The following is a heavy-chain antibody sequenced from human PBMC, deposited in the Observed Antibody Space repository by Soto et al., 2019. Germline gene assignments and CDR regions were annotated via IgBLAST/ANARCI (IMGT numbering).Heavy chain of an antibody. Sequence: QVQLQESGPGLVKPSETLSLTCTVSGSSVSSGSYYWSWIRQPPGKGLEWIGHIYYSGSTNYNPSLKSRVTISVDTSNNQFSLKLSSVTAADTAVYYCASYAKGYCSGGSCYGRNYFDYWGQGTLVTVSS. J-gene: IGHJ4*02. CDR3: ASYAKGYCSGGSCYGRNYFDY. D-gene: IGHD2-15*01. CDR1: GSSVSSGSYY. V-gene: IGHV4-61*01. CDR2: IYYSGST.